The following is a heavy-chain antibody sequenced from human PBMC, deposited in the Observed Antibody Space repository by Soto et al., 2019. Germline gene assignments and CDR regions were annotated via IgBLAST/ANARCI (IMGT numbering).Heavy chain of an antibody. V-gene: IGHV4-39*01. D-gene: IGHD6-25*01. CDR1: GGSISSSNYY. CDR2: IYYSGRT. Sequence: QLQLQESGPGLVKPSETLSLTCSVSGGSISSSNYYWGWIRQPPGKGLEWIGSIYYSGRTYYNPSLKSRVTISVDTSKNQFSLKLSSVTAADTAVYYCAISHYSSGPFDYWGQGTLVTVSS. CDR3: AISHYSSGPFDY. J-gene: IGHJ4*02.